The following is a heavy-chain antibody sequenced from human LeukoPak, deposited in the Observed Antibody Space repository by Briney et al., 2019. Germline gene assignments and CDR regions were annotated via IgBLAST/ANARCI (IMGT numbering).Heavy chain of an antibody. J-gene: IGHJ6*02. Sequence: PGGSLRLSCAASGFTFRTYAMSWVRQAPGKGLEWVSAISGSGGSTYYADSVKGRFTISRDNSKNTLYLQMNSLRAEDTAVYYCARGTVVTAAEYYGMDVWGQGTTVTVSS. D-gene: IGHD4-23*01. V-gene: IGHV3-23*01. CDR2: ISGSGGST. CDR1: GFTFRTYA. CDR3: ARGTVVTAAEYYGMDV.